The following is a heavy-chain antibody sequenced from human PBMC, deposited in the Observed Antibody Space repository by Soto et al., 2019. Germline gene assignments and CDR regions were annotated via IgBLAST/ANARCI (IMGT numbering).Heavy chain of an antibody. Sequence: PSETLSLTCTVSGGSISSGGYYWIWIRQHPGKGLEWIGYIYYSGSTYYNPSLKSRVTISVDTSKNQFSLKLSSVTAADTAVYYCASASRINMVRGVFFHWGQGTLVTVSS. J-gene: IGHJ4*02. D-gene: IGHD3-10*01. CDR3: ASASRINMVRGVFFH. CDR2: IYYSGST. V-gene: IGHV4-31*03. CDR1: GGSISSGGYY.